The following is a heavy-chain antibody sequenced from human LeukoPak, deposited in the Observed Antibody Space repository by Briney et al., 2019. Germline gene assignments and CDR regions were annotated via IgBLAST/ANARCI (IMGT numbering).Heavy chain of an antibody. V-gene: IGHV3-21*01. J-gene: IGHJ4*02. Sequence: KTGGSLRLSCAASGFTFSSHSMSWVRQAPGKGLEWVSSISSGSDHIYYADSVKGRFTISRDNARNSLYLQMDSLRVEDTAGYYCARKGVVAGNDYWGQGTLVTVSS. D-gene: IGHD6-19*01. CDR2: ISSGSDHI. CDR3: ARKGVVAGNDY. CDR1: GFTFSSHS.